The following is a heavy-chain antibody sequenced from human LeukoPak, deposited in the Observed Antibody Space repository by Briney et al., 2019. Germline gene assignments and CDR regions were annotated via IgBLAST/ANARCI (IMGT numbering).Heavy chain of an antibody. V-gene: IGHV4-59*01. CDR3: AREWSGFDF. D-gene: IGHD2-15*01. CDR2: ISSSGSA. Sequence: PSETLSLTCSVSGDSLGIYKWSWIRQPPGKGLEWIAHISSSGSAIYNPSLMSRVSMSVDTSKNQFSLRLTSVTAADTAVYYCAREWSGFDFWSQGTTVTVSS. CDR1: GDSLGIYK. J-gene: IGHJ3*01.